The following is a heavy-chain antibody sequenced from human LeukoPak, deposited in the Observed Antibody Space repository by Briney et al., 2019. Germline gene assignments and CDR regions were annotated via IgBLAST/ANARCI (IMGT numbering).Heavy chain of an antibody. D-gene: IGHD2-15*01. Sequence: GGSLSLSCAASGFTFTTYAMGWVRQAPGKGLEWVSRISRDGGESTFYADSVKGRFTISRDNSKNTLYLQMNSLRAEDTAVYYCAKDGLAWSYDYWGQGTLVTVSS. V-gene: IGHV3-23*01. J-gene: IGHJ4*02. CDR2: ISRDGGEST. CDR1: GFTFTTYA. CDR3: AKDGLAWSYDY.